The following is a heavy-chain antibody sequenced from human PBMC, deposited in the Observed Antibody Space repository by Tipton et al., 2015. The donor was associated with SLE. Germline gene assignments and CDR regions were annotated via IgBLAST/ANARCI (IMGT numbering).Heavy chain of an antibody. J-gene: IGHJ4*02. D-gene: IGHD3-3*01. CDR3: ARASFWSGYYIDY. Sequence: TLSLTCTVSGGSISSSSYYWGWIRQPPGKGLEWIGSIYYSGSTYYNPSLKSRVTISVDTSKNQFSLKLSSVTAADTAVYYCARASFWSGYYIDYWGQGTLVTVSS. CDR2: IYYSGST. CDR1: GGSISSSSYY. V-gene: IGHV4-39*07.